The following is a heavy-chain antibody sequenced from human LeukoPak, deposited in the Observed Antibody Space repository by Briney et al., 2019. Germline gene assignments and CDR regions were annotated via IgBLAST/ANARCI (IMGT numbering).Heavy chain of an antibody. CDR1: GGSISSYH. V-gene: IGHV4-59*01. Sequence: SETLSLTCTVSGGSISSYHWSWIRQPPGKGLEWIGYIYYSGSTNYNPSLKSRVTISVDTSKNQFSLKLSSVTAADTAVYYCARDNYGSDYWGQGTLVTVSS. D-gene: IGHD3-10*01. CDR3: ARDNYGSDY. J-gene: IGHJ4*02. CDR2: IYYSGST.